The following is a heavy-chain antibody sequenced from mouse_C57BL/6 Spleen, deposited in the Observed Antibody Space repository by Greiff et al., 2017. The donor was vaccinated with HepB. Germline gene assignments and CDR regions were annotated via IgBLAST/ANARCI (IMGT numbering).Heavy chain of an antibody. J-gene: IGHJ4*01. CDR3: ARGHYGSSPYYAMDY. CDR1: GFNIKDYY. CDR2: IDPEDGET. V-gene: IGHV14-2*01. D-gene: IGHD1-1*01. Sequence: EVKLMESGAELVKPGASVKLSCTASGFNIKDYYMHWVKQRTEQGLEWIGRIDPEDGETKYAPKFQGKATITADTSSNTAYLQLSSLTSEDTAVYYCARGHYGSSPYYAMDYWGQGTSVTVSS.